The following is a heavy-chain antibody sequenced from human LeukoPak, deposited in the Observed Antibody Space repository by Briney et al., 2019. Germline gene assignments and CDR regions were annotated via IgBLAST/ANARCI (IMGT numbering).Heavy chain of an antibody. V-gene: IGHV1-69*04. CDR3: ARVSGYYYSYYFDY. J-gene: IGHJ4*02. CDR2: IIPILGIA. Sequence: SVKVSCKASGGTFSSYAISWVRQAPGQGLEWMGRIIPILGIANYVQKFQGRVTITADKSTSTAYMELSSLRSEDTAVYYCARVSGYYYSYYFDYWGQGTLVTVSS. CDR1: GGTFSSYA. D-gene: IGHD3-22*01.